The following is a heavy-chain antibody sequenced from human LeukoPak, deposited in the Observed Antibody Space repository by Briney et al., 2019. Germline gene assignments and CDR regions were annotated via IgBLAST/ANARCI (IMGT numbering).Heavy chain of an antibody. CDR3: AACSIALSLYFDY. CDR2: IIPIFGTA. J-gene: IGHJ4*02. V-gene: IGHV1-69*13. D-gene: IGHD2-21*01. CDR1: GGTFSSYA. Sequence: ASVTVSCTASGGTFSSYAISWVRQAPGQGLEWMGGIIPIFGTANYAQKFQGRVTITADESTSTAYMELSSLRSEDTAVYYCAACSIALSLYFDYWGQGTLVTVSS.